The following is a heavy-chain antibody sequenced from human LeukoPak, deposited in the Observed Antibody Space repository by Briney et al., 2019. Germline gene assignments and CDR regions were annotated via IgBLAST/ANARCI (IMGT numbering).Heavy chain of an antibody. J-gene: IGHJ5*02. CDR2: IYYSGST. Sequence: SETLSLTCTVSGGSISSYYWSWIRQPPGKGLEWIGYIYYSGSTNCNPSLKSRVTISVDTSKNQFSLKLSSVTAADTAVYYCARGVVSGWTPRANWFDPWGQGTLVTVSS. CDR3: ARGVVSGWTPRANWFDP. D-gene: IGHD6-19*01. CDR1: GGSISSYY. V-gene: IGHV4-59*01.